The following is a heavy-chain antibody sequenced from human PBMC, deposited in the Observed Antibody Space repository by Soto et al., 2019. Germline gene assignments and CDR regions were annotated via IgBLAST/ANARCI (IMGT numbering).Heavy chain of an antibody. CDR3: ARRLQWQLRPLDS. Sequence: PGGSPRLSCAASGFTFSSYWMSWVRQAPGKGLEXVAXXKXXGXXXXXVXXVKGRFTISRDNAKNSLYLQMNGLRAEETATYYCARRLQWQLRPLDSWGRGTLVTVSS. V-gene: IGHV3-7*03. J-gene: IGHJ4*02. D-gene: IGHD6-19*01. CDR2: XKXXGXXX. CDR1: GFTFSSYW.